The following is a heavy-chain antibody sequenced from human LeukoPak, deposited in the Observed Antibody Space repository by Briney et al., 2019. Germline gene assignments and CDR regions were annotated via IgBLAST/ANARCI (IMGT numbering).Heavy chain of an antibody. J-gene: IGHJ6*02. CDR3: ARRHYGMDV. Sequence: GESLKISCKGSGDSFTNYWIGWVRQMPGKGLEWMGNIYPGDSDTRYSPSFQGQITISADESITTAYLQWSSLKASDTAMYYCARRHYGMDVWGQGTSVTVSS. V-gene: IGHV5-51*01. CDR2: IYPGDSDT. CDR1: GDSFTNYW.